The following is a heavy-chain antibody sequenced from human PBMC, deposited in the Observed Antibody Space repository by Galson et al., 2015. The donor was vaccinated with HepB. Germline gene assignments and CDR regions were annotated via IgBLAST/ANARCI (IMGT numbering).Heavy chain of an antibody. J-gene: IGHJ3*01. D-gene: IGHD3-3*01. CDR3: ARDMYGGNYEVRTADGFDV. CDR2: IYYTGKS. Sequence: SETLSLTCTVSGGSINNYYWSWIRQPPGKGLEWIGYIYYTGKSNFNPSLRSRVSFLVDTSKNQFSLSSLNSDDTGAYFCARDMYGGNYEVRTADGFDVWGRGTDVIVSS. V-gene: IGHV4-59*13. CDR1: GGSINNYY.